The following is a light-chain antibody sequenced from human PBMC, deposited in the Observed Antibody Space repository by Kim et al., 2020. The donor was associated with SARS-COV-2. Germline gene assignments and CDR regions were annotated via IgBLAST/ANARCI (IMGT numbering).Light chain of an antibody. CDR1: KLGDKY. CDR3: QAWDSSTVV. V-gene: IGLV3-1*01. J-gene: IGLJ2*01. CDR2: QDS. Sequence: SYELTQPPPVSVSPGQTASITCSGDKLGDKYACWYQQKPGQSPVLVIYQDSKRPSGIPERFSGSNSGNTATLTISGTQAMDEADYYCQAWDSSTVVFGGG.